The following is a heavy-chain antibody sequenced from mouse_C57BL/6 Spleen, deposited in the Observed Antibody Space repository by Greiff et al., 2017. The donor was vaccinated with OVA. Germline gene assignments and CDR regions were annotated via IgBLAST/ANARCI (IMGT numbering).Heavy chain of an antibody. CDR2: LYPSDSET. CDR1: GYTFTSYW. J-gene: IGHJ3*01. V-gene: IGHV1-61*01. Sequence: QVQLQQPGAELVRPGSSVKLSCKASGYTFTSYWMDWVKQRPGQGLEWIGNLYPSDSETHYNQKFKDKATLTVDKSSSTAYMQLSSLTSEDSAVYYCARRSHWGQGTLVTVSA. CDR3: ARRSH.